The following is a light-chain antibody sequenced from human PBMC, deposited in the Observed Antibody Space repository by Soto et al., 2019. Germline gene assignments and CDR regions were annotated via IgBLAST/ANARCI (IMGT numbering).Light chain of an antibody. Sequence: DIQMTQSPSSLSASVGDRVTITCRASQTIINYLNWYQQKPGKAPKLLMYGASRLQSGVPSRFSGSGSGTDFALTISSLQPEDFATYYCQQSYSNPLTFGGGTKVDIK. V-gene: IGKV1-39*01. CDR2: GAS. CDR3: QQSYSNPLT. CDR1: QTIINY. J-gene: IGKJ4*01.